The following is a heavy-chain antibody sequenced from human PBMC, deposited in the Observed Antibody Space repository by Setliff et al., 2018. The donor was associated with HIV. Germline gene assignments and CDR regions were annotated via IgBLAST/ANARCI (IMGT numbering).Heavy chain of an antibody. CDR2: IIPIARAP. CDR1: GGIFNTYG. CDR3: ARGPLYGYDRGYFDY. V-gene: IGHV1-69*13. D-gene: IGHD5-12*01. J-gene: IGHJ4*02. Sequence: GASVKVSCKASGGIFNTYGMNWVRQAPGQGLEWMGGIIPIARAPNYAQKFQDRVTITADESTTTVYMEVRSLKSEDTALYYCARGPLYGYDRGYFDYWGQGTLVTVPQ.